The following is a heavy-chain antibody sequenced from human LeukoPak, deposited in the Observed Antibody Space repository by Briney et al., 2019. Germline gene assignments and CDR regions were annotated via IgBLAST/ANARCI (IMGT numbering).Heavy chain of an antibody. V-gene: IGHV1-2*02. J-gene: IGHJ4*02. CDR2: INPNSGGT. Sequence: GASVTVSCRASGYTFTGYYMHWVRQAPGQGLEWMGWINPNSGGTNYAQKFQGRVTMTRDTSISTAYMELSRLRSDDTAVYYCARVASSSWDEDDDYWGQGTLVTVSS. CDR1: GYTFTGYY. CDR3: ARVASSSWDEDDDY. D-gene: IGHD6-13*01.